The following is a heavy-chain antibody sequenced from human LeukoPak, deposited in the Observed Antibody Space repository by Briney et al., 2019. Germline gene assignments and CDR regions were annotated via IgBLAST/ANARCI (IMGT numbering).Heavy chain of an antibody. CDR3: ASDRIPMTYYGMDV. CDR1: GGTFSSYA. V-gene: IGHV1-69*04. J-gene: IGHJ6*02. Sequence: SVKVSCKASGGTFSSYAISWVRQAPGQGLEWMGRIIPILGIANYAQKFQGRVTIIADKSTSTAYMELSSLRSEDTAVYYCASDRIPMTYYGMDVWGQGTTVTVSS. D-gene: IGHD3-22*01. CDR2: IIPILGIA.